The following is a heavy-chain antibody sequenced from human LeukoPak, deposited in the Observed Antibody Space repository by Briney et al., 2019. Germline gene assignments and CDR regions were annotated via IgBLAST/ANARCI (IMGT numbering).Heavy chain of an antibody. Sequence: ASVKVSCTTSGYTFTAYYMNWVRQAPGQGLEWMGRINPNSGGTNYAQKFQGRVTMTRDTSISTVYMELSRLRSDDTAVYYCARGYCSGGSCPYFYHYGMDVWGQGTTVTISS. D-gene: IGHD2-15*01. J-gene: IGHJ6*02. V-gene: IGHV1-2*06. CDR1: GYTFTAYY. CDR2: INPNSGGT. CDR3: ARGYCSGGSCPYFYHYGMDV.